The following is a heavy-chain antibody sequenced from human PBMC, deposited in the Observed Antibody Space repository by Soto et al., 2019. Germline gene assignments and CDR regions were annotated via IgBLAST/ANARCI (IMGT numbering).Heavy chain of an antibody. D-gene: IGHD3-3*01. CDR3: ARDLRFSVKQFGVVIPKSYYGMDV. V-gene: IGHV1-69*01. J-gene: IGHJ6*02. Sequence: QVQLVQSGAEVKKPGSSVKVSCKASGGTFSSYAISWVRQAPGQGLEWMGGIIPIFGTANYAQKFQGRVTITADESTSTAYMELSSLRSEDTAVYYCARDLRFSVKQFGVVIPKSYYGMDVWGQGTTVTVSS. CDR2: IIPIFGTA. CDR1: GGTFSSYA.